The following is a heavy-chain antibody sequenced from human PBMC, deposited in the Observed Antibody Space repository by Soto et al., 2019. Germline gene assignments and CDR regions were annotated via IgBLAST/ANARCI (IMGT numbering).Heavy chain of an antibody. CDR2: MNPNSGNT. Sequence: GASVKVSCKASGYTFTSYDINWVRQATGQGLEWMGWMNPNSGNTGYAQKFQGRVTMTRNTSISTAYMELSSLRSEDTAVYYCARTYYPHDYGDYWWFDPWGQGTLVTVSS. CDR3: ARTYYPHDYGDYWWFDP. V-gene: IGHV1-8*01. D-gene: IGHD4-17*01. CDR1: GYTFTSYD. J-gene: IGHJ5*02.